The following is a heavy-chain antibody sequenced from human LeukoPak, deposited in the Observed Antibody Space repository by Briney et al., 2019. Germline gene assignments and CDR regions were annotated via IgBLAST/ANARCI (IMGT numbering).Heavy chain of an antibody. CDR3: ARVLLGATTINYYYYYMDV. Sequence: GGSLRLSCAGSGFAFGNYSITWVRQAPGKGLEWVSSIPSRSTYINYADSAKGRFTISRDNAKNSLYLQMNSLIAEDTAVYYCARVLLGATTINYYYYYMDVWGKGTKVTVSS. D-gene: IGHD1-26*01. J-gene: IGHJ6*03. CDR2: IPSRSTYI. V-gene: IGHV3-21*01. CDR1: GFAFGNYS.